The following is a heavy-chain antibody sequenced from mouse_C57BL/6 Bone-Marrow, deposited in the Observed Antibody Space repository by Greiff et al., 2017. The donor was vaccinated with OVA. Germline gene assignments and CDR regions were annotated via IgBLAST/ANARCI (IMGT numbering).Heavy chain of an antibody. CDR1: GYTFTSYW. CDR3: ARRDDGYYLAWFAY. D-gene: IGHD2-3*01. Sequence: QVQLKQPGAELVKPGASVKLSCKASGYTFTSYWMQWVKQRPGQGLEWIGEIDPSDSYTNYNQKFKGKATLTVDTSSSTAYMQLSSLTSEDSAVYYCARRDDGYYLAWFAYWGKGTLVTVSA. CDR2: IDPSDSYT. J-gene: IGHJ3*01. V-gene: IGHV1-50*01.